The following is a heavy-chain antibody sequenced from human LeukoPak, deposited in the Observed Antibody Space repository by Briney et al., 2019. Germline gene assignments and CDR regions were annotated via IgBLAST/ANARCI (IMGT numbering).Heavy chain of an antibody. CDR3: AREITDAFDI. Sequence: SQTLSLTCAISGDSVSSHSAAWNWIRQSPSRGLEWLGRTFYRSKWYNEYAESVKSRTTINPDTSRNQFSLQLNSVLPEDTAVYYCAREITDAFDIWGQGTMVTVSS. CDR1: GDSVSSHSAA. CDR2: TFYRSKWYN. J-gene: IGHJ3*02. V-gene: IGHV6-1*01. D-gene: IGHD5-24*01.